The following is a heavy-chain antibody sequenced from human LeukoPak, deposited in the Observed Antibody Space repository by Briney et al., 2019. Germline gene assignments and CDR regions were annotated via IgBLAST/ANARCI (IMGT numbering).Heavy chain of an antibody. D-gene: IGHD2-8*01. Sequence: ASVKVSCKASGGTFSSYAISWVRQAPGQGLEWMGWINPNSGGTNYAQKFQGRVTMTRDTSISTAYMELSRLRSDDTAVYYCARDLNGPYNIEYYFDYWGQGTLVTVSS. CDR1: GGTFSSYA. CDR3: ARDLNGPYNIEYYFDY. V-gene: IGHV1-2*02. J-gene: IGHJ4*02. CDR2: INPNSGGT.